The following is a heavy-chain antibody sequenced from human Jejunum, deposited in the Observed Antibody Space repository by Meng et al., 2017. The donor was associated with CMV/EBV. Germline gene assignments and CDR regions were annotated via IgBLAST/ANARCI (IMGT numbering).Heavy chain of an antibody. Sequence: GKMVRSGLRLKKPGAPMNVSWKASGYTVPSDPMTGVRQAPGQGLEWMGLISTNTGNPTYAQGFTGRFVFSVDTSVSTAYLQISSLKAEDTAVYYCGTLKYTSGFYGPAYWGQGALVTVSS. V-gene: IGHV7-4-1*02. J-gene: IGHJ4*02. CDR1: GYTVPSDP. CDR2: ISTNTGNP. D-gene: IGHD6-19*01. CDR3: GTLKYTSGFYGPAY.